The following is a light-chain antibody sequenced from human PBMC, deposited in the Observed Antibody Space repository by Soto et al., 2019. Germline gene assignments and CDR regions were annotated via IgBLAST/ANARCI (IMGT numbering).Light chain of an antibody. V-gene: IGLV2-11*01. J-gene: IGLJ1*01. CDR3: CSYAGSFTFPYV. Sequence: QSVLTQPRSVSGSPGQSVTIACTGTSSDVGGYYYVSWYQQHPGKAPKLIIYDVTRRPSGVPDRFSGSKSGNTASLTISGLQGEDEADYYCCSYAGSFTFPYVFGTGTKV. CDR1: SSDVGGYYY. CDR2: DVT.